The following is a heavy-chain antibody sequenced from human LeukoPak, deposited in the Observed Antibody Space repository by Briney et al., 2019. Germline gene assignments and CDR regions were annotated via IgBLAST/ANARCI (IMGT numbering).Heavy chain of an antibody. CDR2: IYYSGST. CDR1: GGSISSSSYY. Sequence: SETLSLTCTVSGGSISSSSYYWGWIRQPPGKGLEWIGSIYYSGSTYYNPSLKSRVTISVDTSKNQFSLKLSSVTAADTAVYYCARLEVAVKGIAAAGRRGWFDPWGQGTLVTVSS. D-gene: IGHD6-13*01. J-gene: IGHJ5*02. V-gene: IGHV4-39*01. CDR3: ARLEVAVKGIAAAGRRGWFDP.